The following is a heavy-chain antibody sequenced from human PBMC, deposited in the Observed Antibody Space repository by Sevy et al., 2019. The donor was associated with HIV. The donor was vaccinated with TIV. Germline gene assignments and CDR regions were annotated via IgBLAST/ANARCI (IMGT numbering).Heavy chain of an antibody. CDR2: IYYSGST. CDR3: ARHVCYYGSGSWNWFDP. J-gene: IGHJ5*02. V-gene: IGHV4-59*08. D-gene: IGHD3-10*01. CDR1: GGSISSYY. Sequence: SETLSLTCTVSGGSISSYYWSWIRQPPGKGLEWIGYIYYSGSTNYNPSLKSRVTISVDTSKNQFSLKLSSVTAADTAVYYCARHVCYYGSGSWNWFDPWGQGTLVTVSS.